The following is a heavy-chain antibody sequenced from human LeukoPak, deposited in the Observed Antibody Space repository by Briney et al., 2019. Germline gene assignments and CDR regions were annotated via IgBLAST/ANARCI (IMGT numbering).Heavy chain of an antibody. CDR2: IYSGGST. D-gene: IGHD6-13*01. CDR3: AKTGGIAAAH. J-gene: IGHJ4*02. Sequence: GGSLRLSCAASGFSFSDYDMHWVRQAPGKGLEWVSVIYSGGSTYYADSVKGRFTISRDNSKNTLYLQMNSLRAEDTALYYCAKTGGIAAAHWGQGTLVTVSS. CDR1: GFSFSDYD. V-gene: IGHV3-NL1*01.